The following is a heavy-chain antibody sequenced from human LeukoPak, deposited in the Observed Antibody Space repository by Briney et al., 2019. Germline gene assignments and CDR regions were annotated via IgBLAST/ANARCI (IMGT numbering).Heavy chain of an antibody. CDR1: GFTFSSYS. CDR3: ARYYYYDSRVPLGY. V-gene: IGHV3-48*01. CDR2: ISSSSSTI. D-gene: IGHD3-22*01. Sequence: GGSLRLSCAASGFTFSSYSMNWVRQAPGKGLEWVSYISSSSSTIYYADSVKGRFTISRDNAKNSLYLQMNSLRAEDTAVYYCARYYYYDSRVPLGYWGQGTLVTVSS. J-gene: IGHJ4*02.